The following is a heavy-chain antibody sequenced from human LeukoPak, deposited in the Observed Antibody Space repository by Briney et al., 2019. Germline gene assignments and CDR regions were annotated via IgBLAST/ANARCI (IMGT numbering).Heavy chain of an antibody. CDR2: IWFDGSNK. V-gene: IGHV3-33*08. J-gene: IGHJ4*02. CDR3: ASDILTGYTETNY. CDR1: GFTFSNYA. Sequence: GGSLRLSCAASGFTFSNYAMSWVRQAPGKGLEWVSVIWFDGSNKYYADSVKGRFTISRDNSKNTLYLQMNSLRAEDTAVYYCASDILTGYTETNYWGQGTLVTVSS. D-gene: IGHD3-9*01.